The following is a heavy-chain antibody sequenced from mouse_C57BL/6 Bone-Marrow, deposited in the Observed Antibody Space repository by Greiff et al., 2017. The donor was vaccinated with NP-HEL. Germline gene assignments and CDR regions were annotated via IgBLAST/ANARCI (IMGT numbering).Heavy chain of an antibody. CDR1: GYTFTSYW. CDR2: IYPGSGST. CDR3: ARNYYGSSIYWYFDV. Sequence: QVQLQQSGAELVKPGASVKMSCKASGYTFTSYWITWVKQRPGQGLEWIGDIYPGSGSTNYNEKFKSKATLTVDTSSSTAYMQLSSLTSEVSAVYYCARNYYGSSIYWYFDVWGTGTTVTVSS. J-gene: IGHJ1*03. V-gene: IGHV1-55*01. D-gene: IGHD1-1*01.